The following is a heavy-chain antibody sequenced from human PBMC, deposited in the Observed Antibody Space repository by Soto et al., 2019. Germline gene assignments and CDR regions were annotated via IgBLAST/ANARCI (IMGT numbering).Heavy chain of an antibody. D-gene: IGHD3-9*01. CDR2: ISYDGSDK. CDR3: ARALRYLDWSPGMDV. CDR1: GFTFSSYG. J-gene: IGHJ6*02. V-gene: IGHV3-30*03. Sequence: QVQLVESGGGVVQPGRSLRLSCEASGFTFSSYGMHWVRQAPGKGLEWVAVISYDGSDKFYADSVEGRFTISRDNSKNTLYLQMNSLRFEDTAVFYCARALRYLDWSPGMDVWGQGTTVTVSS.